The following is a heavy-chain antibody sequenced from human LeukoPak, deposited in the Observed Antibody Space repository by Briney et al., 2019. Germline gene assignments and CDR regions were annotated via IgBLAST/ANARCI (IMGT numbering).Heavy chain of an antibody. CDR2: INPNSGGT. D-gene: IGHD3-10*01. CDR3: ARGGSYYYGAFDY. Sequence: EASVKVSCKASGYTFTDYYMHWVRQAPGQGLEWMGWINPNSGGTNYAQKFQGRVTMTRDTSISTAYMELSRLRSDDTSVYYCARGGSYYYGAFDYWGQETLVTVSS. CDR1: GYTFTDYY. V-gene: IGHV1-2*02. J-gene: IGHJ4*02.